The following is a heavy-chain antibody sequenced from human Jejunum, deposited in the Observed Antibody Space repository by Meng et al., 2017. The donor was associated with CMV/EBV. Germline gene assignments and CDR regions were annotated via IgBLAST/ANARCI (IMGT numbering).Heavy chain of an antibody. D-gene: IGHD4-17*01. Sequence: ASGFTFSVYAMTWVRQTPGRGLEWVANIKQDGTETDYLDSVKGRFTISRDNAKNSVNLRMQNLRAEDTAVYYCARENDYGEPNLDLWGQGTLVTVSS. CDR3: ARENDYGEPNLDL. V-gene: IGHV3-7*01. CDR1: GFTFSVYA. J-gene: IGHJ5*02. CDR2: IKQDGTET.